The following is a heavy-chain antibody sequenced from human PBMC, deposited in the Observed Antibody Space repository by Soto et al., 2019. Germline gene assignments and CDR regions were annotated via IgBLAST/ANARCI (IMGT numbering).Heavy chain of an antibody. V-gene: IGHV3-23*01. J-gene: IGHJ1*01. CDR3: VKVVGDHNDFYAF. CDR2: ISGNGGST. Sequence: PGGSLRLSCAASGFTFSSCAMAWVRQAPGKGLEWVSGISGNGGSTYYADSVKGRFTISRDTSKNTLYLQMDSLGAEDTAIYYCVKVVGDHNDFYAFWAQGSLDPVSS. CDR1: GFTFSSCA. D-gene: IGHD3-16*01.